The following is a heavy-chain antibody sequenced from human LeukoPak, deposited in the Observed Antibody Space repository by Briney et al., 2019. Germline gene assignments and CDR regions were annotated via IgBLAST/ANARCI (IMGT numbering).Heavy chain of an antibody. CDR2: IWYDGSNK. Sequence: GGSLRLSCAASGFTFGSYGMHWVRQAPGKGLEWVAVIWYDGSNKYYADSVKGRFTISRDNSKNTLYLQMNSLRAEDTAVYYCAREDSSETTALDYWGQGTLVTVSS. CDR1: GFTFGSYG. J-gene: IGHJ4*02. D-gene: IGHD4-11*01. CDR3: AREDSSETTALDY. V-gene: IGHV3-33*01.